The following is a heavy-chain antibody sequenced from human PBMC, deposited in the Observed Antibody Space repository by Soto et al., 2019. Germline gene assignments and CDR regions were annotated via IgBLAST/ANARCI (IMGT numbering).Heavy chain of an antibody. CDR2: IIPIFGTA. V-gene: IGHV1-69*13. Sequence: SVKVSCKASGGTFSSYAISWVRQAPGQGLEWMGGIIPIFGTANYAQKLQGRVTITADESTSTAYMELSSLRSEDTAVYYCARSDIVVVPAASARYYYGMDVWGQGTTVTVSS. J-gene: IGHJ6*02. D-gene: IGHD2-2*01. CDR3: ARSDIVVVPAASARYYYGMDV. CDR1: GGTFSSYA.